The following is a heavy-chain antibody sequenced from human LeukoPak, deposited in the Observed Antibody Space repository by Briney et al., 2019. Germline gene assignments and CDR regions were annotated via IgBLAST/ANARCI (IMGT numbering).Heavy chain of an antibody. CDR1: GFTFSSYA. J-gene: IGHJ4*02. CDR2: LSGSGGNT. Sequence: VGSLRLSCAASGFTFSSYAMSWVRQAPGKGLEWVSTLSGSGGNTYYADSVKGRVTISRDNSKNTLYLQMNSLRAEDTAVYHCAKGSYYYDSADYFDYWGQGTLVTVS. D-gene: IGHD3-22*01. CDR3: AKGSYYYDSADYFDY. V-gene: IGHV3-23*01.